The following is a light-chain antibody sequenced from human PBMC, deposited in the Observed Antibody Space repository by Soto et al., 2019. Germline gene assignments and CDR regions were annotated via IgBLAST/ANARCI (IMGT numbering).Light chain of an antibody. CDR1: SSDIGGYNY. CDR2: DVS. Sequence: SVLTQPRSVSGSPGQSAAISCTGTSSDIGGYNYVSWFQQHPGKAPKLMIYDVSKWPSGVPDRFSGSKSGNTASLTISGLQAEDEADYYCCSYAGTYTYVFGTGTKVTVL. J-gene: IGLJ1*01. V-gene: IGLV2-11*01. CDR3: CSYAGTYTYV.